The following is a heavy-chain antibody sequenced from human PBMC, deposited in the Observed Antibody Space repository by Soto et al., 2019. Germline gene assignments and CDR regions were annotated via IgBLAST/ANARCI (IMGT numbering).Heavy chain of an antibody. CDR2: ISGGGDTT. V-gene: IGHV3-23*01. CDR1: GFTFNNYA. J-gene: IGHJ4*02. Sequence: EVQLLESGGGLVQPGGSLRLSCAASGFTFNNYAMTWVRQAPGKGLEWVSAISGGGDTTSYADSVKGRFTVSRDGSKNTPYLQMSRLRAEDTALYYCAKGRGGSGSLTPRVDFWGQGTLVTVSS. D-gene: IGHD3-10*01. CDR3: AKGRGGSGSLTPRVDF.